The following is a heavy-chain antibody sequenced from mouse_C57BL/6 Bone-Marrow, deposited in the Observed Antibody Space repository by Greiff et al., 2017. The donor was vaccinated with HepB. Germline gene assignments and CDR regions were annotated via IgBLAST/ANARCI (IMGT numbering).Heavy chain of an antibody. CDR2: IYPGSGNT. D-gene: IGHD2-4*01. CDR3: AREASTILRPAVDY. J-gene: IGHJ2*01. Sequence: VQLQQSGAELVRPGASVKLSCTASGFNIKDDYMHWVKQRPGQGLEWIARIYPGSGNTYYNEKFKGKATLTAEKSSSTAYMQLSSLTSEDSAVYFCAREASTILRPAVDYWGQGTTLTVSS. V-gene: IGHV1-76*01. CDR1: GFNIKDDY.